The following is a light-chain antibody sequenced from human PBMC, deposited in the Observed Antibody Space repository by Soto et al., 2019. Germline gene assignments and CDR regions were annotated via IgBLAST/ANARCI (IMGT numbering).Light chain of an antibody. J-gene: IGLJ3*02. V-gene: IGLV4-60*03. CDR3: ETWDSILWV. CDR2: LEGSGSY. CDR1: SGHSSYI. Sequence: QSVLTQSSSASASLGSSVKLTCTLSSGHSSYIIAWHQQQPGKAPRYLMKLEGSGSYNKGSGVPDRFSGSSSGADRYLTISKLQSEDEADYYCETWDSILWVFGGGTKLTVL.